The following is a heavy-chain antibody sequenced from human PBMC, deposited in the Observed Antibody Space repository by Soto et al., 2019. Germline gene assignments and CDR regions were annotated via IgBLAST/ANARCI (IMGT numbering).Heavy chain of an antibody. V-gene: IGHV3-48*01. CDR2: ISSSSSTI. Sequence: GGSLRLSCTASGFTFSSYSMNWVRQAPGKGLEWVSYISSSSSTIYYADSVKGRFTISRDNAKNSLYLQMNSLRAEDTAVYYCARDAERYYDFWSGYYYYYYYYYMDVWGKGTTVTVSS. CDR3: ARDAERYYDFWSGYYYYYYYYYMDV. CDR1: GFTFSSYS. J-gene: IGHJ6*03. D-gene: IGHD3-3*01.